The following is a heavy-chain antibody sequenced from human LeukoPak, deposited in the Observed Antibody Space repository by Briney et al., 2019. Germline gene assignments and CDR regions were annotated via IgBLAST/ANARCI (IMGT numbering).Heavy chain of an antibody. CDR3: ASPLLEMATITGHSPLTLDY. CDR2: IRYDGSNK. J-gene: IGHJ4*02. D-gene: IGHD5-24*01. V-gene: IGHV3-30*02. Sequence: PGGSLRLSCAASGFTFSSYGMHWVRQAPGKGLEWVAFIRYDGSNKYYADSVKGRFTISRDNSKNTLYLQMNSLRAEDTAVYYCASPLLEMATITGHSPLTLDYWGQGTLVTVSS. CDR1: GFTFSSYG.